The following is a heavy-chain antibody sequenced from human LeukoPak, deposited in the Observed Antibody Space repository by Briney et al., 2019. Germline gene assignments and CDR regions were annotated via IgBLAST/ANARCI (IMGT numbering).Heavy chain of an antibody. CDR3: VRGVGLYDSIGYFDY. V-gene: IGHV3-30-3*01. Sequence: QSGGSLRLSCAATGFTFSNYAIHWGRQAPGKGLEWVAFISDDGSRQHYADSVKGRFTISRDNSKDTLYLQMNSLRAEDTAVYNCVRGVGLYDSIGYFDYWGQGTLVTVSS. CDR1: GFTFSNYA. D-gene: IGHD3-22*01. CDR2: ISDDGSRQ. J-gene: IGHJ4*02.